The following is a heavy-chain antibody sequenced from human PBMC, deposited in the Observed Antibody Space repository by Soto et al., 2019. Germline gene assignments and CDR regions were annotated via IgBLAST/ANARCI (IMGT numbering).Heavy chain of an antibody. CDR2: INAGNGNT. CDR3: ARDQVSSGWYIGSLDAFDI. J-gene: IGHJ3*02. Sequence: ASVKVSCKASGYTFTSYAMHWVRQAPGQRLEWMGWINAGNGNTKYSQKFQGRVTITRDTSASTAYMELSSLRSEDTAVYYCARDQVSSGWYIGSLDAFDIWGQGTMVTVS. V-gene: IGHV1-3*01. CDR1: GYTFTSYA. D-gene: IGHD6-19*01.